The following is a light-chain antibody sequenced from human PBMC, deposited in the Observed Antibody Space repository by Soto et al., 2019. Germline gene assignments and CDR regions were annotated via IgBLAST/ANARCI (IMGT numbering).Light chain of an antibody. CDR1: ESIDNNF. CDR3: QQYGSAPPT. J-gene: IGKJ3*01. Sequence: EIVLTQSPGTLSLSPVERATLSCRASESIDNNFLAWYQQKPGQAPRFLIYHASSRATGIPNRFSGSGSGTDFTLTISRLEPEDFAVYYCQQYGSAPPTFGPGTKVDV. V-gene: IGKV3-20*01. CDR2: HAS.